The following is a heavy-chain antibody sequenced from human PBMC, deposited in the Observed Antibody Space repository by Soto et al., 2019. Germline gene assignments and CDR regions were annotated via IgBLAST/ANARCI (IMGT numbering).Heavy chain of an antibody. V-gene: IGHV3-23*01. D-gene: IGHD6-13*01. CDR2: ITGSGDST. Sequence: EVQLLESGGGLVQPGGSLRLSCAASGFTFSNYAIRWVRQAPGKGLEWVSSITGSGDSTYYADSGKGRFTISRDNSKNTRYLQMNSLRVADTAVYYCAKDPLKYSSSWYLEWWFDPWGQGTLVTVSS. CDR3: AKDPLKYSSSWYLEWWFDP. J-gene: IGHJ5*02. CDR1: GFTFSNYA.